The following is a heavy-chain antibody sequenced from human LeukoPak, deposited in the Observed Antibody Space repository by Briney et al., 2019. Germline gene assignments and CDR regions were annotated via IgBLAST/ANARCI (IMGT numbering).Heavy chain of an antibody. V-gene: IGHV4-59*12. CDR2: IYYSGST. D-gene: IGHD2-15*01. J-gene: IGHJ6*02. CDR1: GGSISSYS. Sequence: PSETLSLTCTVSGGSISSYSWSWIRQPPGKGLEWIGYIYYSGSTYYNPSLKSRVTISVDTSKNQFSLKLSSVTAADTAVYYCARDQEGGPPYYYYGMDVWGQGTTVTVSS. CDR3: ARDQEGGPPYYYYGMDV.